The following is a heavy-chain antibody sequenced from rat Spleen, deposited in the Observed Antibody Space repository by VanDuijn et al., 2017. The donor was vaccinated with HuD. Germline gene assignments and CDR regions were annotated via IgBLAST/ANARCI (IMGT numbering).Heavy chain of an antibody. D-gene: IGHD1-10*01. CDR3: GRDNNYKAY. J-gene: IGHJ2*01. V-gene: IGHV3-3*01. CDR1: VYSITSSYS. Sequence: EVQLQESGPGLVKPSQSLSLTCSVTVYSITSSYSWSWIRKFPGNKLEWMGYINSEGTTNYNPSLKSRISITRDTSKNQFFLQVNSVTTEDTATYYCGRDNNYKAYWGQGVMVTVSS. CDR2: INSEGTT.